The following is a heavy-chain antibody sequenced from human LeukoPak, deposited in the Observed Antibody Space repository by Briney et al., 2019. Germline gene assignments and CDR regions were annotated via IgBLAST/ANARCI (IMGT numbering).Heavy chain of an antibody. CDR2: ISYDGSNK. V-gene: IGHV3-30-3*01. Sequence: GRSLRLSCAASGFTFSSYAMHWVRQAPGKGLEWVAVISYDGSNKYYADSVKGRFTISRDNSKNTLYLQMNSLRAEDTAVYYCARAARRYCSSTSCYFDYWGQGTLVTVSS. CDR3: ARAARRYCSSTSCYFDY. CDR1: GFTFSSYA. D-gene: IGHD2-2*01. J-gene: IGHJ4*02.